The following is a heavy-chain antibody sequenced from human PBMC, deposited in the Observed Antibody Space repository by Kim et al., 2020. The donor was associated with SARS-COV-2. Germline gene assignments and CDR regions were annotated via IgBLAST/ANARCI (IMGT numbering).Heavy chain of an antibody. CDR3: ARDTVAGTRNGDY. D-gene: IGHD6-19*01. Sequence: YADSVKGRFTISRDNSKNTLYLQMNSLRAEDTAVYYCARDTVAGTRNGDYWGQGTLVTVSS. V-gene: IGHV3-30*07. J-gene: IGHJ4*02.